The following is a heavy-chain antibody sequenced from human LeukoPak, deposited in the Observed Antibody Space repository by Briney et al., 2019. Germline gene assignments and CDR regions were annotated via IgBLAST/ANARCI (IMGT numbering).Heavy chain of an antibody. J-gene: IGHJ5*02. CDR3: ARGINLYHYDSSSNWFDP. CDR1: GGSISSGGYS. CDR2: IYHSGST. D-gene: IGHD3-22*01. Sequence: SETLSLTCAVSGGSISSGGYSWSWIRQPPGKGLEWIGYIYHSGSTYYNPSLKSRATISADRSKNPFSLKLSSVTAADTDVYYCARGINLYHYDSSSNWFDPWGQGTLVTVSS. V-gene: IGHV4-30-2*01.